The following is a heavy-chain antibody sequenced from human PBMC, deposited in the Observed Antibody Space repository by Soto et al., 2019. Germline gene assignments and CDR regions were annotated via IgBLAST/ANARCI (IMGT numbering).Heavy chain of an antibody. D-gene: IGHD3-3*01. V-gene: IGHV4-39*01. CDR2: IYYSGST. CDR1: GGSISSSSYY. Sequence: QLQLQESGPGLVKPSETLSLTCTVSGGSISSSSYYWGLIRQPPGKGLEWIGSIYYSGSTYYNTSLKSRVTISVDTSKNQFSLKLSSVTAADTAVYSCARHLKRDVWSGSNWFDHCGQGTLVTVSS. J-gene: IGHJ5*02. CDR3: ARHLKRDVWSGSNWFDH.